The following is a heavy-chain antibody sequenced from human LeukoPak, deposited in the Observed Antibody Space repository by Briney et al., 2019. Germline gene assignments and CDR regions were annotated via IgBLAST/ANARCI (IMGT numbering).Heavy chain of an antibody. J-gene: IGHJ4*02. Sequence: GRCLRLAWAASGFSFSSYGMSWVRHDPGKWLEWVSAISGSGGSTYYTDSVKGRFTISRDNSKNTLYMQMNSQRAEDTAVYYCAKQIVGATLYDYWGQGTLVTVST. CDR3: AKQIVGATLYDY. D-gene: IGHD1-26*01. CDR1: GFSFSSYG. CDR2: ISGSGGST. V-gene: IGHV3-23*01.